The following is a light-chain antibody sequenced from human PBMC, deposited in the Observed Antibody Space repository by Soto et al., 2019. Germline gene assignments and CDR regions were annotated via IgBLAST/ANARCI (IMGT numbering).Light chain of an antibody. J-gene: IGLJ1*01. V-gene: IGLV2-14*01. Sequence: QSVLAQPASVSGSPGQSITISCTATSSVVDNYNFVSWYQHHPGKAPKLMIYEVTRRPPGVSSRFSGSKSGNTASLTISGLQAEDEADYYCSSYTSSGTQVFGTGTKVTVL. CDR1: SSVVDNYNF. CDR3: SSYTSSGTQV. CDR2: EVT.